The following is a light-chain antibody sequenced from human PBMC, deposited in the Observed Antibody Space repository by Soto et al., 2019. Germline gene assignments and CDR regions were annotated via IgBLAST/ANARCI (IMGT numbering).Light chain of an antibody. CDR1: QSISTW. CDR3: QQYNTFWT. Sequence: DIQLTQSPSTLSASIGDRVTITCRASQSISTWLAWYQQKPGTAPKLLIYKASTLEGGVPSRFSGSRSGTEFTLTVSSLQPDDFATYYCQQYNTFWTFGPGTKVDI. J-gene: IGKJ1*01. V-gene: IGKV1-5*03. CDR2: KAS.